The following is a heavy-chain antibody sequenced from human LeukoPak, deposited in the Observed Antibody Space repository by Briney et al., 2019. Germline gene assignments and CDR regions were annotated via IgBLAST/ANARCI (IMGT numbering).Heavy chain of an antibody. D-gene: IGHD3-10*01. CDR2: ISWNSGSI. V-gene: IGHV3-9*01. CDR1: GFTFDDYA. Sequence: GGSLRLSCAASGFTFDDYAMHWGRQAPGKGLDWVSGISWNSGSIGYADSVKGRFTVSRDNAKNSLYLQRNSLRAEDTALYYCAKWSYHHYYFDYWGQGTLVTVSS. CDR3: AKWSYHHYYFDY. J-gene: IGHJ4*02.